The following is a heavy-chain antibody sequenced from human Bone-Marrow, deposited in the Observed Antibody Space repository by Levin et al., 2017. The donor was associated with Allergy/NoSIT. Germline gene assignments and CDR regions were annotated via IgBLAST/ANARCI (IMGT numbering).Heavy chain of an antibody. J-gene: IGHJ6*02. V-gene: IGHV3-30*18. D-gene: IGHD4-17*01. CDR2: ISYDGSNK. CDR1: GFTFSSYG. CDR3: AKADETTVTMTAARVGMDV. Sequence: GESLKISCAASGFTFSSYGMHWVRQAPGKGLEWVAVISYDGSNKYYADSVKGRFTISRDNSKNTLYLQMNSLRAEDTAVYYCAKADETTVTMTAARVGMDVWGQGTTVTVSS.